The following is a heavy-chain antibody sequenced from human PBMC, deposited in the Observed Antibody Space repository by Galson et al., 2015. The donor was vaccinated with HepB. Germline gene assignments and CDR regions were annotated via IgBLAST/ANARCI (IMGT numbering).Heavy chain of an antibody. D-gene: IGHD5-24*01. CDR2: IYPDDSDD. V-gene: IGHV5-51*01. CDR1: GYTFSKSW. Sequence: QSGAEVKKPGDPLQISCQGSGYTFSKSWIAWVRQMPGKGLEWMGVIYPDDSDDTYSPSFKGQVTFSADTSINTAFLEWTSLKASDSAIYFCARVSMDRAAITSLLQWGQGTPVTVSS. CDR3: ARVSMDRAAITSLLQ. J-gene: IGHJ4*02.